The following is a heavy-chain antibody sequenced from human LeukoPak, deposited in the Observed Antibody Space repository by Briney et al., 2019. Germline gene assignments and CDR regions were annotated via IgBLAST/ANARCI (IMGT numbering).Heavy chain of an antibody. J-gene: IGHJ4*02. CDR2: IWYDGSNK. Sequence: GRSLRLSCAASGFTFSSYGMHWVRQAPGKGLEWVAVIWYDGSNKYYADSVKGRFTISRDNSKNTPYLQMNSLRAEDTAVYYCVKGLVGAELDYWGQGTLVTVPS. CDR1: GFTFSSYG. V-gene: IGHV3-33*06. D-gene: IGHD3-16*01. CDR3: VKGLVGAELDY.